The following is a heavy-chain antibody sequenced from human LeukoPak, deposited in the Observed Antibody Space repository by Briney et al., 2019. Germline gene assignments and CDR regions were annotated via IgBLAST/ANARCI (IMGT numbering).Heavy chain of an antibody. Sequence: GGSLRLSCAASGFTFSDYYMSWIRQAPGKGLEWVSYISSSGSTIYCADSVKGRFTISRDNAKNSLYLQMNSLRAEDTAVYYCARSPYSSSWSLWGQGTLVTVSS. CDR1: GFTFSDYY. CDR2: ISSSGSTI. D-gene: IGHD6-13*01. V-gene: IGHV3-11*01. J-gene: IGHJ4*02. CDR3: ARSPYSSSWSL.